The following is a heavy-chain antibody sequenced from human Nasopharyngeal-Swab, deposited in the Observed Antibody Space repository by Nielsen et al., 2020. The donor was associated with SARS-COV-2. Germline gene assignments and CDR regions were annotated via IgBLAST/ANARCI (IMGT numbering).Heavy chain of an antibody. J-gene: IGHJ2*01. CDR3: ARRYYGSGSRTSYLDL. CDR1: GYSFTSYW. D-gene: IGHD3-10*01. CDR2: IYPGDSDT. V-gene: IGHV5-51*01. Sequence: GGSLRLSCKGSGYSFTSYWIGWVRQMPGKGLEWMGIIYPGDSDTRYSPSFQGQVTISADKSISTAYLQWSSLKASDTAMYYCARRYYGSGSRTSYLDLWGRGTLVTVSS.